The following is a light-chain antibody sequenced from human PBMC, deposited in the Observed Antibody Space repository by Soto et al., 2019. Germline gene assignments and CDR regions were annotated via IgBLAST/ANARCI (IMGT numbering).Light chain of an antibody. CDR3: AAWDASLSGVV. CDR1: SSNIGNNF. CDR2: SNN. V-gene: IGLV1-47*02. Sequence: QSVLTQPPSASGTPGQRVTISCSGSSSNIGNNFLYWYQQLPGTAPKLLIYSNNQRPSGVPDRFSGSKSGTAASLAISGLGSEDAADYYCAAWDASLSGVVLGGGTKLPVL. J-gene: IGLJ2*01.